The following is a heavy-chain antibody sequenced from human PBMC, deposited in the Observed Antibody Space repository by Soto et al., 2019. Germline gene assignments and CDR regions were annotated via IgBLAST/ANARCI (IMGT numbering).Heavy chain of an antibody. D-gene: IGHD5-18*01. CDR2: ISGYNGNT. CDR3: AKGYNYGYGDY. CDR1: GYTFTTYG. Sequence: QVQLVQSGAEVKKPGASVKVSCKTSGYTFTTYGISWVRQAPGQGLEWMGWISGYNGNTNYAQKFQGRVTVTTDTSTSTAYMELRSLRSADTAVYYCAKGYNYGYGDYWGLGTLITVSS. V-gene: IGHV1-18*01. J-gene: IGHJ4*02.